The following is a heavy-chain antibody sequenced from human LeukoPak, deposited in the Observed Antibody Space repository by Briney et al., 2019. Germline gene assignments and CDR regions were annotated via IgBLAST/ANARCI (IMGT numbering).Heavy chain of an antibody. Sequence: SGGSLRLSCAASGFTFSSYAMSWVRQAPGKGLEWVSAISGSGGGTYYADSVKGRFTISRDNSKNTLYLQMNSLRAEDTAVYYCAKGGLVAPHFDYWGQGTLVTVSS. J-gene: IGHJ4*02. V-gene: IGHV3-23*01. D-gene: IGHD5-12*01. CDR1: GFTFSSYA. CDR2: ISGSGGGT. CDR3: AKGGLVAPHFDY.